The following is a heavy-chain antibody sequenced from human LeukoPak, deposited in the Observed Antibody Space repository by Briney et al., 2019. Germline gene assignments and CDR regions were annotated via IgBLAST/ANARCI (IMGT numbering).Heavy chain of an antibody. Sequence: PSETLSLTCTVSGGSISSYYWSWIRQPPGKGLEWIGYIYYSGSTNYNPSLKSRVTISVDTSKNQFSLKLSSVTAADTAVYYCARDRGLPFDYWGQGTLVTVSS. J-gene: IGHJ4*02. CDR2: IYYSGST. CDR3: ARDRGLPFDY. V-gene: IGHV4-59*01. CDR1: GGSISSYY.